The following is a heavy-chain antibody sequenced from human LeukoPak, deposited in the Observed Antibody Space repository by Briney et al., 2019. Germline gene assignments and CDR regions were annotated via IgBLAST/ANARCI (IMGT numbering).Heavy chain of an antibody. D-gene: IGHD3-10*01. Sequence: SSETLSLTCSVSGVSISSGSNYWGWIRQPPGKTLEWIGSIYSSGNTYYNPSLKSRVIILIDTAKNHFSLNLSSVTAADTAVYYCARSDGYGLVGIWGQGTMVTVSS. J-gene: IGHJ3*02. V-gene: IGHV4-39*07. CDR2: IYSSGNT. CDR1: GVSISSGSNY. CDR3: ARSDGYGLVGI.